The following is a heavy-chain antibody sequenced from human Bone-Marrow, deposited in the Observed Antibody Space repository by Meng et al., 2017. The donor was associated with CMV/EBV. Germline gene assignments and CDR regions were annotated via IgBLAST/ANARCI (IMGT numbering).Heavy chain of an antibody. Sequence: SETLSLTCAVYGGSFSGYYWSWIRQPPGKGLEWIGEINHSGSTNYNPSLKSRVTISVDTSKNQFSLKLSSVTAADTAVYYCARAHTYCSSTSCYNYYYYGMDVWGQGTTVTGSS. CDR3: ARAHTYCSSTSCYNYYYYGMDV. V-gene: IGHV4-34*01. CDR2: INHSGST. CDR1: GGSFSGYY. D-gene: IGHD2-2*02. J-gene: IGHJ6*02.